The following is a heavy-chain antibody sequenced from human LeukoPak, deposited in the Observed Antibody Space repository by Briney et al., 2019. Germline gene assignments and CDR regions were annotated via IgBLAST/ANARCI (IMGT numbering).Heavy chain of an antibody. CDR2: IYYSGST. CDR1: GGSISRSSYY. CDR3: AITEAQNSKYNWNSWFDP. J-gene: IGHJ5*02. V-gene: IGHV4-39*07. Sequence: PSETLSLTCSVSGGSISRSSYYWGWTRQPPGKGLEWIGSIYYSGSTYYNPSLKSRVTISVDTSKNQFSLKLSSVTAADTAVYYCAITEAQNSKYNWNSWFDPWGQGTLVTVSS. D-gene: IGHD1-1*01.